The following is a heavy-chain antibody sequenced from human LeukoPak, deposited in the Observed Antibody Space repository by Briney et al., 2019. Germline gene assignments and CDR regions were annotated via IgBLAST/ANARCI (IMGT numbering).Heavy chain of an antibody. D-gene: IGHD3-22*01. CDR1: GGSFSGYY. CDR2: INHSGST. Sequence: SETLSLTCAVYGGSFSGYYWSWIRQPPGKGLEWIGEINHSGSTNYNPSLKSRVTISVDTSKNQFSLKLSSVTAADTAVYYCATGGMIVVVFDYWGQGTLVTVSS. V-gene: IGHV4-34*01. CDR3: ATGGMIVVVFDY. J-gene: IGHJ4*02.